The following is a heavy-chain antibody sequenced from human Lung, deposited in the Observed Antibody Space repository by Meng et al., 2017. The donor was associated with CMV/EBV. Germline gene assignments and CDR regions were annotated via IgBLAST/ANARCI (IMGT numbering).Heavy chain of an antibody. CDR2: ISSSSSYI. J-gene: IGHJ4*02. D-gene: IGHD4-17*01. Sequence: SXAASGSTFSSYSMNWVRQAPGKGLEWVSSISSSSSYIYYADSVKGRFTISRDNAKNSLYLQMNSLRAEDTAVYYCAREDYGDYGLDYWGQGTLVXVSS. V-gene: IGHV3-21*01. CDR1: GSTFSSYS. CDR3: AREDYGDYGLDY.